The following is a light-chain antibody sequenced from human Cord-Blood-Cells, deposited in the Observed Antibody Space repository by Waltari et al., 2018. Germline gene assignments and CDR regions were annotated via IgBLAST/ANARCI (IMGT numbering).Light chain of an antibody. V-gene: IGKV3-11*01. CDR1: QSVSSY. CDR3: QQRSNWPPYT. CDR2: DAS. Sequence: EIVFTQSPATLSLSPGERAPLSCRASQSVSSYLAWYQQKPGQAPRLLIYDASNRATGIPARFIGSGSGTDFTLTISSLEPEDFAVYYCQQRSNWPPYTFGQGTKLEIK. J-gene: IGKJ2*01.